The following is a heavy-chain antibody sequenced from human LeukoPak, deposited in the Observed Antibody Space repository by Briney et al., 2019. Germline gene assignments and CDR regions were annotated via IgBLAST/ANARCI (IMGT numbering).Heavy chain of an antibody. Sequence: SETLSLTCTVSGGSISSYYWSWIRQPPGKGLEWIGYIYYSGSTNYNPSLKSRVTISVDTSKNQFSLKLSSVTAADTAVYYCAREAWIQLWDDAFDIWGQGTMVTVSS. V-gene: IGHV4-59*01. CDR3: AREAWIQLWDDAFDI. CDR2: IYYSGST. J-gene: IGHJ3*02. CDR1: GGSISSYY. D-gene: IGHD5-18*01.